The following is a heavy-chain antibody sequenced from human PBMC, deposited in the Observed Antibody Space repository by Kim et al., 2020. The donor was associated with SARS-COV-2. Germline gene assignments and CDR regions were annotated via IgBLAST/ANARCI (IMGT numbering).Heavy chain of an antibody. CDR2: MNPYSGNT. CDR1: GYTFTGYY. CDR3: ARGGTNWDPLDI. Sequence: ASVKVSCETSGYTFTGYYLHWVRQAPGQGLEWMGWMNPYSGNTNYVQKYEGRVNMTRDTSISTAYLELTWLRSDDTAGYFCARGGTNWDPLDIWGQGT. J-gene: IGHJ3*02. V-gene: IGHV1-2*02. D-gene: IGHD7-27*01.